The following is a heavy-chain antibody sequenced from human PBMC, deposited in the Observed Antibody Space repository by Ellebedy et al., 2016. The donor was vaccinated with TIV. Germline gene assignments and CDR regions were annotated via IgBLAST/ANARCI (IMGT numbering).Heavy chain of an antibody. CDR3: ARARGGSSGWGYYYGMDV. D-gene: IGHD6-19*01. J-gene: IGHJ6*02. Sequence: SETLSLXCTVSGASISGFYWSWIRQPAGRGLEWIGRVYSSGTTHHNPSLQSRVTMSVDKSKNQFSLKLSSVTAADTAVYYCARARGGSSGWGYYYGMDVWGQGTTVTVSS. V-gene: IGHV4-4*07. CDR2: VYSSGTT. CDR1: GASISGFY.